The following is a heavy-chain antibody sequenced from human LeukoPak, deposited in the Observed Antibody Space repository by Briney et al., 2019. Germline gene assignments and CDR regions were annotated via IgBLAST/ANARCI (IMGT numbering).Heavy chain of an antibody. Sequence: GRSLRLSCAASGFTFSSYAMHWVRQAPGKGLEWVANINYDGSETRYVDSVKGRLTISRDNAKNSLYLQMDSLRVEDTAVYYCVRNGGSFDYWGQGTLVTVSS. CDR2: INYDGSET. CDR3: VRNGGSFDY. V-gene: IGHV3-7*01. D-gene: IGHD3-16*01. J-gene: IGHJ4*02. CDR1: GFTFSSYA.